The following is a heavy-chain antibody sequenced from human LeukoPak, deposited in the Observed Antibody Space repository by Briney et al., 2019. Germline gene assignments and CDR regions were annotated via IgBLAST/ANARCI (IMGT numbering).Heavy chain of an antibody. CDR2: ISDSGSST. CDR3: AKCRGSSWSDYFDY. Sequence: PGASLRLSCAVSGFSLSRCAMSWVRKAPGKGLEWVSAISDSGSSTYYADSVRGRFTISRDNSRNTLYLQMNTLRAEDTAVYYCAKCRGSSWSDYFDYWGQGTLVTVSS. D-gene: IGHD6-13*01. CDR1: GFSLSRCA. J-gene: IGHJ4*02. V-gene: IGHV3-23*01.